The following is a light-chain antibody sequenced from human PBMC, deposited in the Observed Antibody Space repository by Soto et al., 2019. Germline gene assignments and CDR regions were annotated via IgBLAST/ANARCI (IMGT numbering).Light chain of an antibody. CDR1: SSDVGGYTY. Sequence: QSDLTQPPSASGSPGQSVTISCTGTSSDVGGYTYVSWYQQHPGKAPKLMISEVSKRPSGVPDRFSGSKSGNTASLTVSGLQAEDEADYYCSSFAGNNNLVFGGGTKLTVL. J-gene: IGLJ2*01. CDR2: EVS. V-gene: IGLV2-8*01. CDR3: SSFAGNNNLV.